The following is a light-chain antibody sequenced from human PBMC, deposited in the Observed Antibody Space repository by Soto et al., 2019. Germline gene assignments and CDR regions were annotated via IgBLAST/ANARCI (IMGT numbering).Light chain of an antibody. CDR1: SSNIGAGYD. Sequence: QSFLTQPPSVSGAPGQRVTISCTGSSSNIGAGYDVHWYQQLPGTAPKLLIYGNSNRPSGVPDRFSGSKSGTSASLAITGLQAEDEADYYCQSYDSSLSALYVFGTGTKVTVL. J-gene: IGLJ1*01. CDR2: GNS. V-gene: IGLV1-40*01. CDR3: QSYDSSLSALYV.